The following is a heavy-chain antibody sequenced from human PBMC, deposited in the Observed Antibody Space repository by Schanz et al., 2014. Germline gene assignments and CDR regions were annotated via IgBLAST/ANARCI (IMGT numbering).Heavy chain of an antibody. CDR2: ISSSSLYT. CDR1: GFTFSDYY. J-gene: IGHJ3*02. D-gene: IGHD3-10*01. Sequence: VQLVESGGGLVQPGGSLRLSCAASGFTFSDYYMSWIRQAPGKGLEWVSYISSSSLYTNYADSVKGRFTISRDNAKNSLYLQMNSLRAEDTAVYFCASYMVRGDALDIWGQGTMVTVSS. CDR3: ASYMVRGDALDI. V-gene: IGHV3-11*06.